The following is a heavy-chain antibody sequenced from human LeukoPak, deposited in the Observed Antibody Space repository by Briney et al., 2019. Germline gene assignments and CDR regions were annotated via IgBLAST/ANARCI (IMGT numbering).Heavy chain of an antibody. CDR3: AREATVTHDAFDI. D-gene: IGHD4-17*01. CDR1: GGSISIYY. V-gene: IGHV4-59*01. Sequence: PSETLSLTCTVSGGSISIYYWSWIRQPPGKGLEWVGYIYYSGSTNYNPSLKSRVTISVDTSKNQFSLKLSSVTAADTAVYYCAREATVTHDAFDIWGQGTMVTVSS. CDR2: IYYSGST. J-gene: IGHJ3*02.